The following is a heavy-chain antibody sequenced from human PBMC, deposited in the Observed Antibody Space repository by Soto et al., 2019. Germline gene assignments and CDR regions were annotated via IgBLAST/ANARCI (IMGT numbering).Heavy chain of an antibody. CDR1: GFTFSSYA. CDR2: ISGSGGST. Sequence: GGSLRLSCAASGFTFSSYAMSWVRQAPGKGLEWVSAISGSGGSTYYADSVKGRFTISRDNSKNTLYLQMNSLRAEDTAVYYCAKGYYGSGSYYNPKNWFDPWGQGTLVTVSS. CDR3: AKGYYGSGSYYNPKNWFDP. D-gene: IGHD3-10*01. J-gene: IGHJ5*02. V-gene: IGHV3-23*01.